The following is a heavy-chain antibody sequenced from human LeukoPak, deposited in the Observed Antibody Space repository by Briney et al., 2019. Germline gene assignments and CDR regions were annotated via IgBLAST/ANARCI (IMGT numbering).Heavy chain of an antibody. CDR2: IIPIFGTA. V-gene: IGHV1-69*13. D-gene: IGHD3-10*01. CDR3: ASVHNYYGSGSYSY. Sequence: SVKVSCKASGGTFSSYAISWVRQTPGQGLEWMGGIIPIFGTANYAQKFQGRVTIIADESTSTAYMELSSLRSEDTAVYYCASVHNYYGSGSYSYWGQGTLVTVSS. J-gene: IGHJ4*02. CDR1: GGTFSSYA.